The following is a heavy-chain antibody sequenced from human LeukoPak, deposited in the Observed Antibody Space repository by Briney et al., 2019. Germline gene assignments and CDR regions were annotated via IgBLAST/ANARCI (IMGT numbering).Heavy chain of an antibody. CDR1: GYTFTAYY. V-gene: IGHV1-2*02. CDR2: INPNSGGT. D-gene: IGHD5-18*01. Sequence: GASVKVSCRTSGYTFTAYYIHWVRQAPGQGLEWMGWINPNSGGTNYAQKFQGRVTMTRDTSTSIVYMELSSLRSEDTAVYYCARARGYTGNDAFDIWGQGTMVTVSS. J-gene: IGHJ3*02. CDR3: ARARGYTGNDAFDI.